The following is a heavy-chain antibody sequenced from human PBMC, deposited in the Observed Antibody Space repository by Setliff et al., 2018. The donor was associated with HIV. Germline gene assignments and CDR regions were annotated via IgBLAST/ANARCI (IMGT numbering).Heavy chain of an antibody. J-gene: IGHJ3*01. V-gene: IGHV5-51*01. CDR2: FYPGDFDT. CDR1: GYSFTDFW. CDR3: ARHFSVAGDAFDV. Sequence: GESLKISCKGSGYSFTDFWIGWVRQMPGKGLEWMGIFYPGDFDTRYSPSFEGQVTMSAEKSICTAYLRWSSLKASDTAIYYCARHFSVAGDAFDVWGQGTMVTVSS. D-gene: IGHD6-19*01.